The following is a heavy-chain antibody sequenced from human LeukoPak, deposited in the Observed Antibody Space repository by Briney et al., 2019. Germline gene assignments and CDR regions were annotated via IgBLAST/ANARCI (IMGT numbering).Heavy chain of an antibody. D-gene: IGHD2-21*02. V-gene: IGHV3-9*01. CDR2: ISWNSGRI. Sequence: GRSLRLSCAASGFTFDEYGMHWVRQAPGKGLEWVSGISWNSGRIRYADSVKGRFTISRDNAKNPLYLQMNSLRAEDTALYYCAKAQVVTAIQPDAFDIWGQGTMVTVS. CDR3: AKAQVVTAIQPDAFDI. CDR1: GFTFDEYG. J-gene: IGHJ3*02.